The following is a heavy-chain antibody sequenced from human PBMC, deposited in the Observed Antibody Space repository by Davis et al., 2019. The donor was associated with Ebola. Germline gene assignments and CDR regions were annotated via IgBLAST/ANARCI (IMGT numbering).Heavy chain of an antibody. CDR2: ISYDGSNK. V-gene: IGHV3-30*04. J-gene: IGHJ4*02. CDR1: GFTFSSYA. D-gene: IGHD6-6*01. CDR3: ARSSDLDY. Sequence: GESLKISCAASGFTFSSYAMSWVRQAPGKGLEWVAVISYDGSNKYYADSVKGRFTISRDNSKNTLYLQMNSLRAEDTAVYYCARSSDLDYWGQGTLVTVSS.